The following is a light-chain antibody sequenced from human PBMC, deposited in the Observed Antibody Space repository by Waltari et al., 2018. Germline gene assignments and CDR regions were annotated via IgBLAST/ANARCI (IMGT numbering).Light chain of an antibody. Sequence: DIQMTQSPSSLTASVDDTVTVTCRASQNIRTYLNWYQQKTAKAPKLLIYGASTLQRGVPSRFRGSASGTEFTLTVTNLQPDDFATYLCQQSFSSPWTFGQGTTVNI. CDR2: GAS. V-gene: IGKV1-39*01. J-gene: IGKJ1*01. CDR1: QNIRTY. CDR3: QQSFSSPWT.